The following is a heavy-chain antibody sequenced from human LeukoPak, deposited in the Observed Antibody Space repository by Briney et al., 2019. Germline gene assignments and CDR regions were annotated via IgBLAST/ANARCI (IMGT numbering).Heavy chain of an antibody. CDR2: ISGSGGST. D-gene: IGHD3-10*01. Sequence: LSGGSLRLSCAASGFTFSSYAMSWVRQAPGKGLEWVSAISGSGGSTYYADSVKGRFTISRDNSKNTLYLQMNSLRAEDTAVYYCARNELRTGDMVRGVITPFKINYYYYGMDVWGQGTTVTVSS. J-gene: IGHJ6*02. CDR1: GFTFSSYA. CDR3: ARNELRTGDMVRGVITPFKINYYYYGMDV. V-gene: IGHV3-23*01.